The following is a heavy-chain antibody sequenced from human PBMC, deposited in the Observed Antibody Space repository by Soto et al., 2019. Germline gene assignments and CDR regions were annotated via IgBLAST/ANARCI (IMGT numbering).Heavy chain of an antibody. Sequence: ASVKVSCKTSGYTFTDYYTHWVRQAPGQGLEWMGWMNPKSGGAYFAQKFQGRVTLARDTSISTAYMELYSLTSDDTAVYYCAREASAVISLDYWGQGTLVTVSS. CDR1: GYTFTDYY. V-gene: IGHV1-2*02. CDR2: MNPKSGGA. J-gene: IGHJ4*02. CDR3: AREASAVISLDY. D-gene: IGHD6-19*01.